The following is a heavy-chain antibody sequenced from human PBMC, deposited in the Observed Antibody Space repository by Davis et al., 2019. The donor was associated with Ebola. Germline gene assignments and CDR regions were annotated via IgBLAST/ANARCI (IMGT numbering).Heavy chain of an antibody. CDR2: ISSSSSYI. V-gene: IGHV3-21*01. CDR1: GFTVSSNY. D-gene: IGHD3-16*02. J-gene: IGHJ4*02. CDR3: ARDNYDYIWGSYRVYFDY. Sequence: GGSLRLSCAASGFTVSSNYMSWVRQAPGKGLEWVSSISSSSSYIYYADSVKGRFTISRDNAKNSLYLQMNSLRAEDTAVYYCARDNYDYIWGSYRVYFDYWGQGTLVTVSS.